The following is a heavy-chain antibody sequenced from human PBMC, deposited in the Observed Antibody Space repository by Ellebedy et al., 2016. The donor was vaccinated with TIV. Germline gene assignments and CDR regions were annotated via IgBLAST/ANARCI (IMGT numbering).Heavy chain of an antibody. D-gene: IGHD1-7*01. CDR1: GFTFGDFA. Sequence: GGSLRLXCTGSGFTFGDFAANWFRQAPGKGLEWVGFIRSKPHGGTTQYAASVEGRFTVSRDESKNIAYLQMSSLKIEDSALYYCARDELPDYWGQGTLVTVSS. V-gene: IGHV3-49*03. J-gene: IGHJ4*02. CDR3: ARDELPDY. CDR2: IRSKPHGGTT.